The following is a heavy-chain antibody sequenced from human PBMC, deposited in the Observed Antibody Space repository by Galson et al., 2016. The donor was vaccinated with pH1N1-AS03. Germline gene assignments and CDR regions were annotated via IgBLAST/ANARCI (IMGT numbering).Heavy chain of an antibody. Sequence: SLRLSCAASRFTFSSYGMNWVRQAPGKGLEWLSYISSSSNTIYYADSVKGRFTISRDYGKNLLYLQMNGLRAEDTAVYYCAREGKNRFRDYYYMDGWGKGTPVTVSS. J-gene: IGHJ6*03. CDR1: RFTFSSYG. CDR2: ISSSSNTI. V-gene: IGHV3-48*01. CDR3: AREGKNRFRDYYYMDG. D-gene: IGHD2/OR15-2a*01.